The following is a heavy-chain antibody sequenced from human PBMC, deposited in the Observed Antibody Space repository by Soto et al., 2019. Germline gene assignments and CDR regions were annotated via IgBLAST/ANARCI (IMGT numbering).Heavy chain of an antibody. Sequence: QVQLVQSGAEVKKPGSSVKVSCKTSGGTFSSYGISWVRQAPGQGLEWMGGIIPIFGTANYAQKFQGRVTXXXEEAKSTAYMXXTXLXXDDTDVYDCARDKEAQPIRKYCSGGRCYMGDAFDIWGQGTMVTVSS. CDR2: IIPIFGTA. J-gene: IGHJ3*02. CDR3: ARDKEAQPIRKYCSGGRCYMGDAFDI. CDR1: GGTFSSYG. D-gene: IGHD2-15*01. V-gene: IGHV1-69*12.